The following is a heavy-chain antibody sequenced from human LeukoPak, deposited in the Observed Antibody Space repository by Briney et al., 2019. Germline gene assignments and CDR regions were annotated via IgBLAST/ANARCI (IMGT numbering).Heavy chain of an antibody. J-gene: IGHJ4*02. CDR2: ISGSGGST. D-gene: IGHD3-22*01. V-gene: IGHV3-23*01. Sequence: GGSLRLSCAASGFTVSSHYMSWVRQAPGKGLEWVSAISGSGGSTYYADSVKGRFTISRDNSKNTLYLQMNSLRAEDTAVYYCAKDRGDYYDSSGLDYWGQGTLVTVSS. CDR3: AKDRGDYYDSSGLDY. CDR1: GFTVSSHY.